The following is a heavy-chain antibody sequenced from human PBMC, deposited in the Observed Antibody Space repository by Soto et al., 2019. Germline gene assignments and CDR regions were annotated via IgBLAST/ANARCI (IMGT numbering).Heavy chain of an antibody. D-gene: IGHD1-1*01. CDR1: GGTFINYA. CDR3: ARSGNICTPRTPNGLDV. V-gene: IGHV1-69*06. J-gene: IGHJ6*02. Sequence: AASVKVSCKASGGTFINYALSWVRQAPGQGLEWMGGIIPIFDTTNYAQKFQGRVTLTADKSTSTAYMELSSLTSEDTAVYYCARSGNICTPRTPNGLDVWGQGTTVTVSS. CDR2: IIPIFDTT.